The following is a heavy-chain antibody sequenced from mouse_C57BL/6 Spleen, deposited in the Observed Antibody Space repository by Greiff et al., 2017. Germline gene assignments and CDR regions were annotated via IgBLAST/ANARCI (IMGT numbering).Heavy chain of an antibody. CDR2: INYDGSST. J-gene: IGHJ4*01. CDR1: GFTFSDYY. Sequence: DVHLVESEGGLVQPGSSMKLSCTASGFTFSDYYMAWVRQVPEKGLEWVANINYDGSSTYYLDSLRSRFFISRANAKNILYLQMSSLKSDDTATYYCARGSSRYYYAMDYWGQGTSVTVSS. V-gene: IGHV5-16*01. D-gene: IGHD1-1*01. CDR3: ARGSSRYYYAMDY.